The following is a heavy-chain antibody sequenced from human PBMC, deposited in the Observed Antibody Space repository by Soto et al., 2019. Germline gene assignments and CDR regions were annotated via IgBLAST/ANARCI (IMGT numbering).Heavy chain of an antibody. J-gene: IGHJ4*02. V-gene: IGHV3-48*03. CDR3: ARGPNRDYFDY. CDR2: ISSSGSTI. CDR1: GFTFSSYA. D-gene: IGHD3-10*01. Sequence: PGGSLRLSCAASGFTFSSYAMSWVRQAPGKGLEWVSYISSSGSTIYYADSVKGRFTISRDNAKNSLYLQMNSLRAEDTAVYYCARGPNRDYFDYWGQGTLVTVSS.